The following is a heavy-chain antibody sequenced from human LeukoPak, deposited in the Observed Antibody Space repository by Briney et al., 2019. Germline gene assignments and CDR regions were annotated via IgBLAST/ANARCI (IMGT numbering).Heavy chain of an antibody. CDR2: IYYSGST. CDR1: GGSISSSSYY. D-gene: IGHD5-18*01. Sequence: PSETLSLTCTVSGGSISSSSYYWGWIRQPPGKGLEWIGSIYYSGSTYYNPSLKSRVTISVDTSKNQFSLKLSSVTAADTAVYYCAGDRRLSGSETAMVPYDAFDIWGQGTMVTVSS. CDR3: AGDRRLSGSETAMVPYDAFDI. J-gene: IGHJ3*02. V-gene: IGHV4-39*07.